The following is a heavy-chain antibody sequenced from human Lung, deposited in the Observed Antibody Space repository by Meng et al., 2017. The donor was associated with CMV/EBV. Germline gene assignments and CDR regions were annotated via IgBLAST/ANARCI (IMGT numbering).Heavy chain of an antibody. Sequence: SXXVSXKASGGTFSNYAVSWVRQAPGEGLEWMGGIIPLYATANYAQRFQGRVTITTDESKSTAYMEVSSLRSEDTAVYYCARASYYGSGSYYHFDSWGQGXPVTVSS. CDR3: ARASYYGSGSYYHFDS. J-gene: IGHJ4*02. CDR1: GGTFSNYA. D-gene: IGHD3-10*01. CDR2: IIPLYATA. V-gene: IGHV1-69*05.